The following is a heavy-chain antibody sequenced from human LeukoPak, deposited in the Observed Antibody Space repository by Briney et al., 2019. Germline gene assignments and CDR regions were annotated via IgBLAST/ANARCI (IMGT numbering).Heavy chain of an antibody. D-gene: IGHD3-3*01. V-gene: IGHV4-39*01. Sequence: GSLRLSCVVSGDSISSSTYYWGWIRQPPGKGLEWIGSIYYSGSTYYNPSLKSRVTISMDTSKNQFSLQLNSVTPEDTAVYYCARGDTIFGVVIIEGGLFVYRGQGTLVTVSS. CDR1: GDSISSSTYY. J-gene: IGHJ4*02. CDR3: ARGDTIFGVVIIEGGLFVY. CDR2: IYYSGST.